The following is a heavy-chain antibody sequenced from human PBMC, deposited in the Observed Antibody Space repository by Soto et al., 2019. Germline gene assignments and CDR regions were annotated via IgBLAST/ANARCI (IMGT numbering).Heavy chain of an antibody. CDR1: GFTFSTYS. Sequence: GGSLRLSCTASGFTFSTYSMIWVRQAPGKGLEWISYISSSSTTIYYADSVKGRFTISRDNAKNSLHLQMNSLRAEDTAVYYCARYRYGSEFDYWGQGTLVTVS. D-gene: IGHD3-10*01. J-gene: IGHJ4*02. V-gene: IGHV3-48*01. CDR2: ISSSSTTI. CDR3: ARYRYGSEFDY.